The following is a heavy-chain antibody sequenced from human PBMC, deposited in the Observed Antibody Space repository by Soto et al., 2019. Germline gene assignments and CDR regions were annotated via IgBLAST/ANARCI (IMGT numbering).Heavy chain of an antibody. CDR3: ARDRYTRGWRDFDY. D-gene: IGHD1-20*01. CDR2: IWYDGSNK. J-gene: IGHJ4*02. Sequence: QVQLAESGGGVVQPGRSLRLSCAASGFTFSSYGMHWVRQAPGKGLEWVAVIWYDGSNKYYADSVKGRFTISRDNSKNTLYLQMNSLRAEDTAVYYCARDRYTRGWRDFDYWGQGTLVTVSS. CDR1: GFTFSSYG. V-gene: IGHV3-33*01.